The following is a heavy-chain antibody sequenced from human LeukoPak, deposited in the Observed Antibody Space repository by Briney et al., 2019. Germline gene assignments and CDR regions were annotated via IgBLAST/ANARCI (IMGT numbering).Heavy chain of an antibody. CDR2: INTNTGNP. CDR1: AYTFTSYA. V-gene: IGHV7-4-1*02. J-gene: IGHJ3*01. Sequence: ASVKVSCKASAYTFTSYAMNWVRQAHGQGLEWMGWINTNTGNPTYAQGFTGRFVFSLDTSVATAYLQISSLKPEDTAIYYCARDWWVYGSSWYEVDVWGQGTMVTVSS. D-gene: IGHD6-13*01. CDR3: ARDWWVYGSSWYEVDV.